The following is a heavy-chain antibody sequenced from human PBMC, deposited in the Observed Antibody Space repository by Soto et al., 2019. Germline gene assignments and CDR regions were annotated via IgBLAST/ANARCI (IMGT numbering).Heavy chain of an antibody. Sequence: SHTLSLTCTVSGGSISSYYWSWIRQPPGKGLEWIGYIYYSGSTNYNPSLKSRVTISVDTSKNQFSLKLSSVTAADTAVYYCARQPLPGIAVAGTYYMDVWGKGNTVTVS. CDR3: ARQPLPGIAVAGTYYMDV. D-gene: IGHD6-19*01. CDR2: IYYSGST. V-gene: IGHV4-59*08. CDR1: GGSISSYY. J-gene: IGHJ6*03.